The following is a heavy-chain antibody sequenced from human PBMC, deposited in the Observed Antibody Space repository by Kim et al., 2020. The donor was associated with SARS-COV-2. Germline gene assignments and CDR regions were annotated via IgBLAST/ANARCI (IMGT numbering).Heavy chain of an antibody. J-gene: IGHJ6*02. CDR3: ARDSRIAAAGGNYYYYGMDV. V-gene: IGHV4-31*02. D-gene: IGHD6-13*01. Sequence: RVTISVDTSKNQFSLKLSSVTAADTAVYYCARDSRIAAAGGNYYYYGMDVWGQGTTVTVSS.